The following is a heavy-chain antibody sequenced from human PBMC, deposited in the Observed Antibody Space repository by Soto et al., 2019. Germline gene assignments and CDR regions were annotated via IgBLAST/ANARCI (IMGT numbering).Heavy chain of an antibody. Sequence: PSETLSLTCAVYGGSFSGYYWSWIRQPPGKGLEWIGEINHSGSTNYNPSLKSRVTISVDTTKNQFSLKLSSGTAADTAVYYCASGEYFDYWGQGTLVTVSS. V-gene: IGHV4-34*01. CDR2: INHSGST. CDR3: ASGEYFDY. CDR1: GGSFSGYY. J-gene: IGHJ4*02.